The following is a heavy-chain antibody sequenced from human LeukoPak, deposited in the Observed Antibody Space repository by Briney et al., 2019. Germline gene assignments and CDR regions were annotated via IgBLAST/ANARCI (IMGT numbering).Heavy chain of an antibody. J-gene: IGHJ3*01. CDR3: ARYCNGDTCDGALDL. V-gene: IGHV3-74*01. CDR1: GFTFNNYW. CDR2: IDGDASRT. Sequence: GGSLRLSCAASGFTFNNYWIHWVRQVPGTELGWVSRIDGDASRTNYADSVKGRFTISRDNVKNMVYLQMSSLTVEDTAVYYCARYCNGDTCDGALDLWGQGTLVTVSS. D-gene: IGHD2-15*01.